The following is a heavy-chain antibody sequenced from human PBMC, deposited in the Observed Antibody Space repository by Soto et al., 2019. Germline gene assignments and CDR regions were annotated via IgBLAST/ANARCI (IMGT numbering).Heavy chain of an antibody. V-gene: IGHV4-4*02. CDR3: ARFHVPPGIYYFDY. CDR1: GGSISSSNW. J-gene: IGHJ4*02. CDR2: IYHSGST. D-gene: IGHD2-2*01. Sequence: PSETLSLTCAVSGGSISSSNWWSWVRQPPGKGLEWIGEIYHSGSTNYNPSLKSRVTISVDKSKNQFSLKLSSVTAADTAVYYCARFHVPPGIYYFDYWGQGTLVTVSS.